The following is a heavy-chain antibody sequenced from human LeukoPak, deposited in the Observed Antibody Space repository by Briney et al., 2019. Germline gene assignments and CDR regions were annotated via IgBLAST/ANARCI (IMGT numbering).Heavy chain of an antibody. D-gene: IGHD6-13*01. CDR2: IYDSGST. V-gene: IGHV4-31*03. CDR1: GGSISSGGYY. Sequence: SETLSLTCTVSGGSISSGGYYWSWIRQHPGKGLEWIGYIYDSGSTYYNPSLKSRVTISVDTSKNQFSLKLSSVTAADTAVYYCAREGSSSWYVFDYWGQGTLVTVSS. CDR3: AREGSSSWYVFDY. J-gene: IGHJ4*02.